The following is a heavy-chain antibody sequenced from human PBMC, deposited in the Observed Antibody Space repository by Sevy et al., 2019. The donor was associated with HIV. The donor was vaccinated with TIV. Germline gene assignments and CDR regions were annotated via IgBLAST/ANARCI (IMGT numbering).Heavy chain of an antibody. D-gene: IGHD2-15*01. Sequence: ASVKVSCKASGYTFTSYGISWVRQAPGQGLEWMGWISGYNGNTNYAQKLQGRVTMTTDTSTSTAYMELRSLRSDDTAVYYCARDYRKYCSGGSCYSFDPWGQGTLVTVSS. CDR1: GYTFTSYG. J-gene: IGHJ5*02. CDR3: ARDYRKYCSGGSCYSFDP. V-gene: IGHV1-18*01. CDR2: ISGYNGNT.